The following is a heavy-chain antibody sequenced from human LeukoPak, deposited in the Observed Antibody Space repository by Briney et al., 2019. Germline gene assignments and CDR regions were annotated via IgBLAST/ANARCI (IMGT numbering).Heavy chain of an antibody. CDR3: ASYTTYYYDSSGYSLGNFDY. Sequence: SEALSLTCTVSGGSISSSSYYWGWIRQPPGKGLEWIGSIYYSGSTYYNPSLKSRVTISVDTSKNQFSLKLRSVTAADTAVYYCASYTTYYYDSSGYSLGNFDYWGQGTLVTVSS. V-gene: IGHV4-39*01. CDR2: IYYSGST. J-gene: IGHJ4*02. D-gene: IGHD3-22*01. CDR1: GGSISSSSYY.